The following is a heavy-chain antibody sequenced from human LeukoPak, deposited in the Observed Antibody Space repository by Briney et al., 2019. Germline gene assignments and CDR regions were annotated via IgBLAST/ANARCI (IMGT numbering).Heavy chain of an antibody. J-gene: IGHJ4*02. D-gene: IGHD4-17*01. CDR1: GASISSPGYY. Sequence: PSQTLSLTCTVSGASISSPGYYWSWIRQPPGKGLEWIGNIYYTGKSDYNPSLKSRVTMSVDTSKNQFSLKLSSVTAADTAVYYCARDSAWTDEEYGDFGFDFWGQGTLVTVSS. CDR3: ARDSAWTDEEYGDFGFDF. V-gene: IGHV4-31*03. CDR2: IYYTGKS.